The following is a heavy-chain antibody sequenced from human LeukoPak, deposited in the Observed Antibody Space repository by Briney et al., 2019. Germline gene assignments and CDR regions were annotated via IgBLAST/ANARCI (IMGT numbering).Heavy chain of an antibody. Sequence: ASETLSLTCAVSGGSISSSNWWSWVRQPPGKGLEWIGEIYHSGSTNYNPSLKSRVTISVDKSKNQFSLKLSSVTAADTAVYYCARGDYGSGSYPSPIDPWGQGTLVTVSS. J-gene: IGHJ5*02. CDR2: IYHSGST. CDR1: GGSISSSNW. D-gene: IGHD3-10*01. CDR3: ARGDYGSGSYPSPIDP. V-gene: IGHV4-4*02.